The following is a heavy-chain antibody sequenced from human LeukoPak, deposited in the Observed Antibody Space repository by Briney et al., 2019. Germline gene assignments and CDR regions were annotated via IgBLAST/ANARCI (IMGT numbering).Heavy chain of an antibody. CDR3: ARVRDGSSYFDY. CDR1: GGSISSGGYS. D-gene: IGHD1-26*01. V-gene: IGHV4-30-2*01. Sequence: SETLSLTCAVSGGSISSGGYSWSWIRQPPGKGLEWIGYIYHSGSTYYNPSLKSRVTISVDRSKNQFSLKLSSVTAADTAVYYCARVRDGSSYFDYWGQGTLVTVSS. J-gene: IGHJ4*02. CDR2: IYHSGST.